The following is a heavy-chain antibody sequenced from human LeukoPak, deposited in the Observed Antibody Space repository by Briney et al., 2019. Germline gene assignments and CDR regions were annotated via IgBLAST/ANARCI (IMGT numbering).Heavy chain of an antibody. CDR1: GGSFSGYY. J-gene: IGHJ5*02. D-gene: IGHD3-3*01. V-gene: IGHV4-34*01. CDR2: INHSGST. CDR3: ARGPTITIFGVVTDNWFDP. Sequence: PSETLSLTCAVYGGSFSGYYWSWIRQPPGKGLEWIGEINHSGSTNYNPSLKSRVTISVDTSKNQFSLKLSSVTAADTAVYYCARGPTITIFGVVTDNWFDPWGQGTLVTVSS.